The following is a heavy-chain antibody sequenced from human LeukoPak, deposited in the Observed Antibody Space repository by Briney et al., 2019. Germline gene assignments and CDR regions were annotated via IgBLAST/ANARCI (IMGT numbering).Heavy chain of an antibody. V-gene: IGHV3-20*04. Sequence: PGGSLRLSCAASGFTFDDYAMNWVRQVPGKGLEWVSGINWNGDNTGYADSVKGRFTISRDNAKNSLYLQMNSLRAEDMALYYCAKGHGYNYFDYWGQGTLVTVSS. J-gene: IGHJ4*02. CDR2: INWNGDNT. D-gene: IGHD5-24*01. CDR3: AKGHGYNYFDY. CDR1: GFTFDDYA.